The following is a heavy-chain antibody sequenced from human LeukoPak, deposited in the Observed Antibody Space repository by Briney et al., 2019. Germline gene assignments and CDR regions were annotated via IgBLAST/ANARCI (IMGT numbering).Heavy chain of an antibody. Sequence: SETLSLTCTVSGGSISSYYWSWIRQPPGKGLEWIGYIYYTGTTNYDPSLKSRVTISVDTSKNQLSLNLSSVTAADTAVYYCARGASGYDRGPWSDWGQGTLVTVSS. CDR1: GGSISSYY. J-gene: IGHJ4*02. CDR2: IYYTGTT. V-gene: IGHV4-59*01. D-gene: IGHD5-12*01. CDR3: ARGASGYDRGPWSD.